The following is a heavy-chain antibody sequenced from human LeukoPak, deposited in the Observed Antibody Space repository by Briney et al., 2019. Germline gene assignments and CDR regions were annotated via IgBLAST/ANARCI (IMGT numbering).Heavy chain of an antibody. J-gene: IGHJ4*02. Sequence: RGSLRLSCAVSGLTFSSSWMDWVRQAPGKGLEWVASINPEGSEKYSADSVKGRFTISRDNAKNSLYLQMDSLRVEDTAFYYCARDLAYSRLDYWGQGMLVTVSS. D-gene: IGHD5-18*01. CDR2: INPEGSEK. V-gene: IGHV3-7*01. CDR1: GLTFSSSW. CDR3: ARDLAYSRLDY.